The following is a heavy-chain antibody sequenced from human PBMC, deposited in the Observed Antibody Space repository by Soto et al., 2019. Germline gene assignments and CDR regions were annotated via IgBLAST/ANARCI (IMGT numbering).Heavy chain of an antibody. J-gene: IGHJ3*02. V-gene: IGHV3-15*01. CDR3: TTGAVDYLDAFDI. CDR1: GFTFSTYA. D-gene: IGHD3-16*01. CDR2: VSAGGTT. Sequence: GGSLRLSCAASGFTFSTYAMAWVRQAPGKGLEWVSGVSAGGTTDYAAPVKGRFTISRDDSKNTLYLQMNSLKTEDTAVYYCTTGAVDYLDAFDIWGQGTMVTVSS.